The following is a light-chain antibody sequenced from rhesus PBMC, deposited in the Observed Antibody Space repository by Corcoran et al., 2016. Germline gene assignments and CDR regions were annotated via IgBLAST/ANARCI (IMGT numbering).Light chain of an antibody. V-gene: IGKV1-43*02. CDR3: RHYNGDPYT. CDR2: AAS. J-gene: IGKJ2*01. CDR1: QRISTY. Sequence: DIQMTQSPSSVSASVGDRVTSTCRASQRISTYLNWYQQKPGKAPKLLIYAASSLESGVPSRVSGSGSGTGYTLTISCLQPEYFATYYCRHYNGDPYTFGQGAKVEIK.